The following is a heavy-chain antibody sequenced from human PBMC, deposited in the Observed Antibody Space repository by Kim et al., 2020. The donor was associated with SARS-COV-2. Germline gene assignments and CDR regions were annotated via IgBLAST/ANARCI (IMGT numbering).Heavy chain of an antibody. CDR1: GFTFSLYT. CDR2: ISSSYTYI. D-gene: IGHD2-15*01. Sequence: GGSLRLSCAASGFTFSLYTMTWVRQAPGKGLEWVSSISSSYTYIYYADSVRGRFTISRDNAKNSLYLQMNSLRADDTGIYYCARGEGRNSWYSDPFDHWG. CDR3: ARGEGRNSWYSDPFDH. J-gene: IGHJ3*01. V-gene: IGHV3-21*01.